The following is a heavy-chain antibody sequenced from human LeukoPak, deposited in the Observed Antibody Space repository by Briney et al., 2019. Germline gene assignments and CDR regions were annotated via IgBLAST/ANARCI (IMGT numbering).Heavy chain of an antibody. CDR1: GYTFTSYY. V-gene: IGHV1-46*01. D-gene: IGHD3-22*01. Sequence: ASVKVSCKASGYTFTSYYMHWVRQAPGQGLEWMGIINPSGGSTSYAQKFQGRVTMTRDTSTSTVYMELSSLRSEDTAVYYCARDQYYYDSSGYYPAGYWGQGTLVTVSS. CDR2: INPSGGST. J-gene: IGHJ4*02. CDR3: ARDQYYYDSSGYYPAGY.